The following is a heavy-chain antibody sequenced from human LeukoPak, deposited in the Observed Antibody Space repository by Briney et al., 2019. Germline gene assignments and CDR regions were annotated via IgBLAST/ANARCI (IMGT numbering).Heavy chain of an antibody. V-gene: IGHV4-34*01. J-gene: IGHJ3*02. CDR2: INHSGST. D-gene: IGHD2-15*01. Sequence: SETLSLTCAVYGGSFSGYYWSWIRQPPGKGLEWIGEINHSGSTNYNPSLKSRVTISVDTSKNQFSLKLSSVTAADTAVYYCARFAPPRSGGSPPIAFDIWGQGTMVTVSS. CDR1: GGSFSGYY. CDR3: ARFAPPRSGGSPPIAFDI.